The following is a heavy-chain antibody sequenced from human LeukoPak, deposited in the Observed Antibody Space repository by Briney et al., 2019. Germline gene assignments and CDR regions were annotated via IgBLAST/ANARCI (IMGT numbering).Heavy chain of an antibody. V-gene: IGHV4-39*07. Sequence: PSETLSLTCTVSGGSISSSSYYWGWIRQPPGKGLEWIGEINHSGSTNYNPSLKSRVTISVDTSKNQFSLKLSSVTAADTAVYYCAMASYGSGRFDYWGQGTLVTVSS. CDR1: GGSISSSSYY. CDR2: INHSGST. J-gene: IGHJ4*02. CDR3: AMASYGSGRFDY. D-gene: IGHD5-18*01.